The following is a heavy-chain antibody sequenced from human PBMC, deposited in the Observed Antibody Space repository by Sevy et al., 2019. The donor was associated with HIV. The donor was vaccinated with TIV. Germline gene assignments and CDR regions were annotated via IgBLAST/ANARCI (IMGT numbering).Heavy chain of an antibody. CDR3: TRDGGGDYFDY. V-gene: IGHV3-30*04. D-gene: IGHD2-15*01. CDR2: ISYDGGKT. CDR1: GFTFRRYA. Sequence: GGSLRLSCAASGFTFRRYAMRWVRQAPGQGLESVAVISYDGGKTYHADSVKGRFTISRDNSENTLYLQMNSLRAEDTAVYNCTRDGGGDYFDYWGLGTLVTVSS. J-gene: IGHJ4*02.